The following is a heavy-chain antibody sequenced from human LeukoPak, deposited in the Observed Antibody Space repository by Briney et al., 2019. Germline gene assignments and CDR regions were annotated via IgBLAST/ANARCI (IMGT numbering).Heavy chain of an antibody. V-gene: IGHV4-34*01. CDR3: ARGMAVYYYYGTDV. D-gene: IGHD5-24*01. J-gene: IGHJ6*02. CDR2: INHSGST. CDR1: GGSFSGYY. Sequence: SETLSLTCAVYGGSFSGYYWSWIRQPPGKGLEWIGEINHSGSTNYNPSLKSRVTISVDTSKNQFSLKLSSVTAADTAVYYCARGMAVYYYYGTDVWGQGTTVTVSS.